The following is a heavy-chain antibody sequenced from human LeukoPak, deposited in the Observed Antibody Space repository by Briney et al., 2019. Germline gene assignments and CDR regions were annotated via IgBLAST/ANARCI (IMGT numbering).Heavy chain of an antibody. CDR2: IKQDGSEK. Sequence: GGSLRLSCAASGFTFSNAWMSWVRQAPGKGLEWAANIKQDGSEKYYVDSVKGRFTISRDNAKNSLYLQMNSLRAEDTAVYYCARDLAYSNYPDAFDIWGQGTMVTVSS. D-gene: IGHD4-11*01. CDR1: GFTFSNAW. V-gene: IGHV3-7*01. CDR3: ARDLAYSNYPDAFDI. J-gene: IGHJ3*02.